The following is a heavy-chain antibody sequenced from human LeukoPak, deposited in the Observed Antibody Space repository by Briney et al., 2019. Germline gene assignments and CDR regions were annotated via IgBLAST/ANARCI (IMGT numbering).Heavy chain of an antibody. D-gene: IGHD6-6*01. J-gene: IGHJ5*02. CDR3: ARTYSSSSGPYWFDP. CDR2: IYHSGST. V-gene: IGHV4-30-2*01. Sequence: PSESLSLTCAVSGGSISSGGYSWSWIRQPPGKGLEWIGYIYHSGSTYYNPSLKSRVTISVDRSKNQFSLKLSSVTAADTAVYYRARTYSSSSGPYWFDPWGQGTLVTVSS. CDR1: GGSISSGGYS.